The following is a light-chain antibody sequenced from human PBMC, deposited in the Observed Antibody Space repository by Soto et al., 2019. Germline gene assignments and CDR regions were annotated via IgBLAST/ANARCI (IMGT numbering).Light chain of an antibody. V-gene: IGLV1-40*01. CDR1: NSNIGAGYD. CDR3: QSYDSSLV. J-gene: IGLJ2*01. CDR2: GNT. Sequence: QSVLTQPPSVSGAPGQRVSISCTGSNSNIGAGYDVHWYQHLPGAAPKLLIYGNTNRPSGVPDRFSGSRSGTSASLAITGLQAEDEADYYCQSYDSSLVFGGGTKVTVL.